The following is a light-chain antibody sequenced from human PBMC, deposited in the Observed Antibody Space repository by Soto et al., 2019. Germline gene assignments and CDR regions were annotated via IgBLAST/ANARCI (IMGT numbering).Light chain of an antibody. CDR1: QSVSSN. J-gene: IGKJ1*01. V-gene: IGKV3-15*01. Sequence: EIVMTQSPATLSVSPGESPTLSCRASQSVSSNLAWYQQKPGQAPRLLIYGASTRATGIPARFSGSGSGTEFTLTISILQSEDFAVYYCQQYNKWGTFGQGTKVEIK. CDR3: QQYNKWGT. CDR2: GAS.